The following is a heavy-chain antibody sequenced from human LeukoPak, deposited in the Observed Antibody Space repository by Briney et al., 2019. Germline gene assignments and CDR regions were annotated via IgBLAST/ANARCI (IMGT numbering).Heavy chain of an antibody. D-gene: IGHD1-26*01. J-gene: IGHJ4*02. V-gene: IGHV3-21*01. CDR2: ISSSSSYI. Sequence: GGSLRLSCAASGFTFSSYSMNCVRQAPGKGLEWVSSISSSSSYIYYADSVKGRFTISRDNAKNSLYLQMNSLRAEDTAVYYCAAIPGTVELDYWGQGTLVTVSS. CDR1: GFTFSSYS. CDR3: AAIPGTVELDY.